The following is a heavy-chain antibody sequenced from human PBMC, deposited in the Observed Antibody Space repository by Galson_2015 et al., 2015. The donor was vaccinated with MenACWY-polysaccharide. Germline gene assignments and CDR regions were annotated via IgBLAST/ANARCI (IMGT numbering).Heavy chain of an antibody. D-gene: IGHD6-19*01. Sequence: SLRLSCAASGFTFSSYGMHWVRQAPGKGLEWVAVIWYDGSNKYYADSVKGRFTISRDNSKNTLYLQMNSLRAEDTAVYYCAKGPPSSGWFGYFDYWGQGTLVTVSS. CDR2: IWYDGSNK. J-gene: IGHJ4*02. V-gene: IGHV3-33*06. CDR1: GFTFSSYG. CDR3: AKGPPSSGWFGYFDY.